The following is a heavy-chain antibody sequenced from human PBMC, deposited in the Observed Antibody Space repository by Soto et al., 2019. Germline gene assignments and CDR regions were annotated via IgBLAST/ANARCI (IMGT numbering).Heavy chain of an antibody. CDR1: GYSFTSYA. D-gene: IGHD3-3*01. CDR2: INAGNGNI. CDR3: AREHDFWSGYAFDI. V-gene: IGHV1-3*01. Sequence: ASVKVSCKAFGYSFTSYAIEWVRQAPGQRLERMGWINAGNGNIKYSQNLQGRVTITRDTSASTVYMDLSSLRSEVTAVYYCAREHDFWSGYAFDIWGQGTMVTVSS. J-gene: IGHJ3*02.